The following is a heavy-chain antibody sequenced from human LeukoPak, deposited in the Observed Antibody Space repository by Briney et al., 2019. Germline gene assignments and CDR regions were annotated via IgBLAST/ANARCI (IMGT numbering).Heavy chain of an antibody. CDR3: ARESGSFTDY. CDR2: IKQDGSEK. D-gene: IGHD1-26*01. CDR1: GFTFSSYW. J-gene: IGHJ4*02. V-gene: IGHV3-7*01. Sequence: SGGSLRLSCAASGFTFSSYWMSWVRQAPGKELEWVANIKQDGSEKYCVDSVKGRFTISRDNAKNSLHLQMNSLRAEDTAVYYCARESGSFTDYWGQGTLVTVSS.